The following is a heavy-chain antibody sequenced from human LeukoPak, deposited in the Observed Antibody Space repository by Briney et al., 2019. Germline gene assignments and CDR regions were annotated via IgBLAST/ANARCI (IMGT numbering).Heavy chain of an antibody. J-gene: IGHJ4*02. Sequence: ASVKVSCKASGYTFTNFYMHWVRQAPGQGLEWMGIINPRGGSASSAQKFQGRVTVTRDTSTSTVYMELSSLRSEDTAVYHCARDYHGSGSLTTFDYWGQGTLVTVSS. V-gene: IGHV1-46*01. CDR2: INPRGGSA. CDR1: GYTFTNFY. CDR3: ARDYHGSGSLTTFDY. D-gene: IGHD3-10*01.